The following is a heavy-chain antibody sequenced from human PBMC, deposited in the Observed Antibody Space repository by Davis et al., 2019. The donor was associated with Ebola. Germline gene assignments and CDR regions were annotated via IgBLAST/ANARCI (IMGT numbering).Heavy chain of an antibody. V-gene: IGHV3-30-3*01. D-gene: IGHD5-24*01. Sequence: GESLKISCAASGFTFSSYAMHWVRQAPGKGLEWVAVISYDGSNKYYADSVKGRFTISRDISKNTLFLQMNSLRVEDTALYYRAKDRTSGDGYWEFDHWGQGTLVTVSS. CDR1: GFTFSSYA. J-gene: IGHJ4*02. CDR3: AKDRTSGDGYWEFDH. CDR2: ISYDGSNK.